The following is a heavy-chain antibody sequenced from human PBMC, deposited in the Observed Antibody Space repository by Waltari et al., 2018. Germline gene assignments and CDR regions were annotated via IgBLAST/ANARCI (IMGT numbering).Heavy chain of an antibody. D-gene: IGHD2-15*01. Sequence: QVQLQESGPGLVKPSQTLSLTCTVSGGSISSGSYYWSWIRQPAGKGLEWIGYIYTSGSTNYNPSRKSQGTISVDTSKNQFSLKLSSVTAADTAVYYCASRLGYCSGGSCYGMDVWGQGTTVTVSS. J-gene: IGHJ6*02. V-gene: IGHV4-61*09. CDR3: ASRLGYCSGGSCYGMDV. CDR1: GGSISSGSYY. CDR2: IYTSGST.